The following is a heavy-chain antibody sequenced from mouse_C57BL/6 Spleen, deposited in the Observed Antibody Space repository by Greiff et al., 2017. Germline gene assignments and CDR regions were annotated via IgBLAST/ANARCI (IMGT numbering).Heavy chain of an antibody. J-gene: IGHJ4*01. CDR1: GYSITSGYY. D-gene: IGHD1-1*01. CDR3: AREPADYYGSSDDAMDY. CDR2: ISYDGSN. V-gene: IGHV3-6*01. Sequence: ESGPGLVKPSQSLSLTCSVTGYSITSGYYWNWIRQFPGNKLEWMGYISYDGSNNYNPSLKNRISITRDTSKNQFFLKLNSVTTEDTATYYCAREPADYYGSSDDAMDYWGQGTSVTVSS.